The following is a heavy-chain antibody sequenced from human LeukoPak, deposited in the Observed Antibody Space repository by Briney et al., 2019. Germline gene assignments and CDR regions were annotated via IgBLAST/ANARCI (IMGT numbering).Heavy chain of an antibody. CDR2: ITASGGNT. CDR3: AKGNGYSYGRYYFDY. D-gene: IGHD5-18*01. CDR1: GFTFSSYA. J-gene: IGHJ4*02. Sequence: GGSLRLSCAPSGFTFSSYAMGWVRQAPGKGLEWVSAITASGGNTYYADSVKGRFTISRDNSKNTLYLQVNSLRAEDTAVYYCAKGNGYSYGRYYFDYWGQGTLVTVSS. V-gene: IGHV3-23*01.